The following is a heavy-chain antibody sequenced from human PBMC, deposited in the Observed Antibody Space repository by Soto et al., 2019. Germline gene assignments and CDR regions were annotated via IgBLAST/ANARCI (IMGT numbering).Heavy chain of an antibody. CDR1: GGSIIRKYW. V-gene: IGHV4-38-2*01. Sequence: PSETLSLTCAVSGGSIIRKYWWSGIRQSPGEGLVWIGSIYHSGTTYYNQSLESRVIISVDTSESRFAVGLTSVTAEDSAVYYCARPDNLGYSLYFGQGTLVTVSS. J-gene: IGHJ4*02. D-gene: IGHD2-2*03. CDR2: IYHSGTT. CDR3: ARPDNLGYSLY.